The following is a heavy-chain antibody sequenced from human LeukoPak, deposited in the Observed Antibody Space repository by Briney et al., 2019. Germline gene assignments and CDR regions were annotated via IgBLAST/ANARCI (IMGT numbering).Heavy chain of an antibody. Sequence: PSETLSLTCTVSGGSISSSSYYWGWIRQPPGKGLEWIGSIYYSGSTYYNPSLKSRVTISVDTSKNQFSLKLSSVTAADTAVYYCAREKVGATADYWGQGTLVTVSS. CDR2: IYYSGST. V-gene: IGHV4-39*02. J-gene: IGHJ4*02. CDR3: AREKVGATADY. CDR1: GGSISSSSYY. D-gene: IGHD1-26*01.